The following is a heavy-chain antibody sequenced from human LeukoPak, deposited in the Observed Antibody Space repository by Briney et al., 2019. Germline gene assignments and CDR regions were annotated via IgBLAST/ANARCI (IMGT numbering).Heavy chain of an antibody. CDR2: IYYSGST. V-gene: IGHV4-39*01. D-gene: IGHD1-26*01. CDR3: ARFRGAEWEDAFDI. J-gene: IGHJ3*02. CDR1: GGSISSSSYY. Sequence: SETLSLTCTVSGGSISSSSYYWGWIRQPPGKGLEWIGSIYYSGSTYYNPSLKSRVTISVDTSKNQFSLKLSSVTAADTAVYYCARFRGAEWEDAFDIWGQGTMVTVSS.